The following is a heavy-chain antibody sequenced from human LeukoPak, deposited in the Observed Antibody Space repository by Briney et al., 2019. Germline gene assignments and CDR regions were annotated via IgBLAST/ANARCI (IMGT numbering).Heavy chain of an antibody. Sequence: SVKVSCKASGGTFSSYAISWVRQAPGQGLEWMGGIIPIFGTANYAQKFQGRVTITADESTSTAHMELSSLRSEDTAVYYCARLLWFGESNWFDPWGQGTLVTVSS. CDR1: GGTFSSYA. J-gene: IGHJ5*02. D-gene: IGHD3-10*01. V-gene: IGHV1-69*01. CDR2: IIPIFGTA. CDR3: ARLLWFGESNWFDP.